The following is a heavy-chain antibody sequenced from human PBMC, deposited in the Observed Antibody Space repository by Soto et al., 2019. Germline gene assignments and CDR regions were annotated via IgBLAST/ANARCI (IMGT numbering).Heavy chain of an antibody. V-gene: IGHV4-31*11. D-gene: IGHD3-10*01. CDR1: GGSISSGGYC. CDR3: ARYWTRSGTYYIDY. J-gene: IGHJ4*02. CDR2: ICDRGTT. Sequence: QVQLQESGPGLVKPSETLSLTCAVSGGSISSGGYCWSWVRQSPGKGLQWIAYICDRGTTYYNPSLNSRIAISVDTSLNQFSLELSSVTAADTAVYYCARYWTRSGTYYIDYWGQGTLVTVSS.